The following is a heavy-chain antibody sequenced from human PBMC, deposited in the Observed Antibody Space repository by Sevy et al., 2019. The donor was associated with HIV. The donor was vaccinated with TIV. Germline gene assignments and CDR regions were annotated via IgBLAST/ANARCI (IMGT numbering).Heavy chain of an antibody. V-gene: IGHV3-30*02. CDR3: AKVDCHGGNCYGRIDY. D-gene: IGHD2-21*01. CDR2: VPYDGSQK. CDR1: GFTFSSYG. J-gene: IGHJ4*02. Sequence: GGSLRLSCAASGFTFSSYGMHWVRQAPGKGLEWVAFVPYDGSQKYYVDSVKGRFTISRDNSKNTLYLQMNSLRAEDTAVYYCAKVDCHGGNCYGRIDYWGQGTLVTVSS.